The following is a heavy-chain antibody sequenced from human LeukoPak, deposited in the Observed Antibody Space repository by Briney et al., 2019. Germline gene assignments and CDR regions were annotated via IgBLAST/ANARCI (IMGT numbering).Heavy chain of an antibody. J-gene: IGHJ3*02. CDR1: GGSISSSSYY. Sequence: SETLCLTCTVSGGSISSSSYYWGWIRQPPGKGLEWIGSIYYSGRTYYNPSLKSRVTISVDTSKNQFSLRLSSVSAADTAVYHCARLVWNPAFSGAYGFDIWGQGTMVTVSS. CDR2: IYYSGRT. CDR3: ARLVWNPAFSGAYGFDI. V-gene: IGHV4-39*01. D-gene: IGHD1-1*01.